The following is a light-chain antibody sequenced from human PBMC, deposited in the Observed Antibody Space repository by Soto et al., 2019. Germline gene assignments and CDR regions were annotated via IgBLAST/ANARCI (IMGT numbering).Light chain of an antibody. Sequence: DIVMTQSPDSLAVSLGERATINSKSSQNILYSSNSKNYLAWYQQKPGQPPKLLIYWASTRESGVPDRFSGSGSGTDFTLTISSLQAEDVAVYYCQQYYGTPVTFGGGTKVEIK. V-gene: IGKV4-1*01. CDR2: WAS. CDR3: QQYYGTPVT. CDR1: QNILYSSNSKNY. J-gene: IGKJ4*01.